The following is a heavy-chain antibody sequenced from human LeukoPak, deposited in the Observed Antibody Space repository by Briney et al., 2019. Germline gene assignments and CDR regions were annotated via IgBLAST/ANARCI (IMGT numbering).Heavy chain of an antibody. CDR1: AYTSTGYY. D-gene: IGHD2-15*01. CDR3: AREDMVAAQGNWFDP. J-gene: IGHJ5*02. V-gene: IGHV1-2*02. Sequence: ASVKVSCKASAYTSTGYYMHWVRQAPGQGLEWMGWINPDSGGTNYAQKFQGRVTMTRDTSISTAYMELSRLRSDDTAVYYCAREDMVAAQGNWFDPWGQGTLVTVSS. CDR2: INPDSGGT.